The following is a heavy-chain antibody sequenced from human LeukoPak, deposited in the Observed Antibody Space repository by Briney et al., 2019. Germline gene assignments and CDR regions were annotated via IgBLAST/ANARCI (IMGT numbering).Heavy chain of an antibody. Sequence: ASVKASCKASGYTFTGYYMHWVRQAPGQGLEWMGWINPNSGGTNYAQKFQGRVTMTRDTSISTAYMELSRLRSDDTAVYYCARDLAHRFGELYYYYYGMDVWGQGTTVTVSS. CDR1: GYTFTGYY. V-gene: IGHV1-2*02. D-gene: IGHD3-10*01. J-gene: IGHJ6*02. CDR2: INPNSGGT. CDR3: ARDLAHRFGELYYYYYGMDV.